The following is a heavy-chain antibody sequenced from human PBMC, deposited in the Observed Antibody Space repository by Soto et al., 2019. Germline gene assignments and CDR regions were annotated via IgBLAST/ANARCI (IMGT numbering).Heavy chain of an antibody. CDR1: GGSISSYY. V-gene: IGHV4-59*01. CDR2: IYYSGST. J-gene: IGHJ4*02. Sequence: ETLSLTCTVSGGSISSYYWSWIRQPPGKGLEWIGYIYYSGSTNYNPSLKSRVTISVDTSKNQFSLKLTSVTAADTAVYYCARDRGSGWLTFDYWCQGPLLSVSS. CDR3: ARDRGSGWLTFDY. D-gene: IGHD6-19*01.